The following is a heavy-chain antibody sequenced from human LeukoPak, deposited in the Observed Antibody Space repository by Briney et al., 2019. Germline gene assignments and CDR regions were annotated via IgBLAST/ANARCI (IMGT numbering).Heavy chain of an antibody. J-gene: IGHJ4*02. CDR3: ARGGGGSCDY. D-gene: IGHD2-15*01. CDR2: ISYDGSNK. CDR1: GFTFSSYA. V-gene: IGHV3-30-3*01. Sequence: PGRSLRLSCAASGFTFSSYAMHWVRQAPGKGLEWVAVISYDGSNKYYADSVKGRFTISRDNSKNTLYLQMNSLRAEDTAVYYCARGGGGSCDYWGQGTLVTVSS.